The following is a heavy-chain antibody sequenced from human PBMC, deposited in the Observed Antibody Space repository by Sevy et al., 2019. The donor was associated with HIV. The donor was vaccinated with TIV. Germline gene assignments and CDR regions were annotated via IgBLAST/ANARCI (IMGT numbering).Heavy chain of an antibody. Sequence: GGSLRLSCAASGFTFSSYWMSWVRQAPGKGLEWVATMKQDGSEKYYVDSVKGRFTISRDNARNSLYLQINSLRAEDTVLYYCVREGLGGYSYSLDCWGQGTLVTVSS. CDR3: VREGLGGYSYSLDC. J-gene: IGHJ4*02. D-gene: IGHD5-18*01. V-gene: IGHV3-7*01. CDR1: GFTFSSYW. CDR2: MKQDGSEK.